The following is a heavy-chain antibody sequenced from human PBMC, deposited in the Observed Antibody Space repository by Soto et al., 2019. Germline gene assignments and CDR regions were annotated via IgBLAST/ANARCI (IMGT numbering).Heavy chain of an antibody. Sequence: SETLSLTXAVYGGAFSAYYWSWIRQPPGKGLEWIGEIDHSGSTNYNPSLESRVTISVDTSKNQFSLKVSSVTAADTAVYHCARTARAIFYGMDVWGQGTTVTVSS. CDR1: GGAFSAYY. V-gene: IGHV4-34*01. CDR3: ARTARAIFYGMDV. J-gene: IGHJ6*02. CDR2: IDHSGST.